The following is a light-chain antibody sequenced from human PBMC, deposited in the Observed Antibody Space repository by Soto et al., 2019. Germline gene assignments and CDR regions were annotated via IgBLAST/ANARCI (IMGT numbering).Light chain of an antibody. CDR3: LLSDSAAAEV. V-gene: IGLV7-46*01. Sequence: QAVVTQEPSLTVSPGGTVTLTCGSSTGAVTSGHYPYWFQQKPGQAPRTLIYDTSNKHSWTPARFSGSLLGGKAALTLSGAQPDDEAAYYCLLSDSAAAEVFGPAPNVTVL. J-gene: IGLJ1*01. CDR2: DTS. CDR1: TGAVTSGHY.